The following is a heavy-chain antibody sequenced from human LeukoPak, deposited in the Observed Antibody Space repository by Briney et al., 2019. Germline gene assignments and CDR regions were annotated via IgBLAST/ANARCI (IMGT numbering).Heavy chain of an antibody. J-gene: IGHJ5*01. Sequence: GGSLRLSCAASGFTFSSYGMTWVRQAPGKGLEWVSAISGSGGNTYYADSVKGRFTISRDNSKNTVYLQMNSLRAEDTAVHYCARARRSGGITLIRGVKDRGWFDSWGQGTLVTVSS. CDR3: ARARRSGGITLIRGVKDRGWFDS. V-gene: IGHV3-23*01. CDR1: GFTFSSYG. D-gene: IGHD3-10*01. CDR2: ISGSGGNT.